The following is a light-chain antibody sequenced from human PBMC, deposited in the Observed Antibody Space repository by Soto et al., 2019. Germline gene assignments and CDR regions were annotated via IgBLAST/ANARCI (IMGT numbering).Light chain of an antibody. CDR3: QQYGSSSYT. Sequence: ETVLTQSPGTLSLSPGERATLSCRASQSVSSNYLAWYQQKPGQAPRLLIYGASTRATGIPDRFSGSVSGTDFTLTISRVVPEDFAVYFCQQYGSSSYTFGQGTKLEIK. J-gene: IGKJ2*01. CDR2: GAS. CDR1: QSVSSNY. V-gene: IGKV3-20*01.